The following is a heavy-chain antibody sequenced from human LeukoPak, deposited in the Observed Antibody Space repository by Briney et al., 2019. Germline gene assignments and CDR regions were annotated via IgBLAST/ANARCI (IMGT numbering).Heavy chain of an antibody. J-gene: IGHJ3*02. D-gene: IGHD1-14*01. Sequence: GGSLRLSCAASGFTFSNAWMSWIRQAPGKGLEWVSYISSSGSTIYYADSVKGRFTISRDSAKNSLYLQMNGLRAEDTAVYYCARDPYNPGAFDIWGQGTMVTVSS. CDR1: GFTFSNAW. CDR3: ARDPYNPGAFDI. CDR2: ISSSGSTI. V-gene: IGHV3-11*01.